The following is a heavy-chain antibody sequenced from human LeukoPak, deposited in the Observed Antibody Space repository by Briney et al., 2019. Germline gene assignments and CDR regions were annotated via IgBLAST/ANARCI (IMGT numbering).Heavy chain of an antibody. V-gene: IGHV4-34*01. D-gene: IGHD3-10*01. CDR1: GGSFSGYY. Sequence: SETLSLTCAVYGGSFSGYYWSWIRQPPGKGLEWIGEINHSGSTIYNPSLKRRVTISVDTSKNQFSLKLSSVTAADTAVYYCARGCLGAYFDYWGQGTLVTVSS. CDR2: INHSGST. J-gene: IGHJ4*02. CDR3: ARGCLGAYFDY.